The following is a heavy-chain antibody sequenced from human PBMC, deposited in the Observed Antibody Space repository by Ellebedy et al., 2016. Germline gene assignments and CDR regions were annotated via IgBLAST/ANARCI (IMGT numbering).Heavy chain of an antibody. CDR3: GRGDYYGRIDD. D-gene: IGHD3-3*01. V-gene: IGHV4-61*01. CDR1: GGSINISPYY. CDR2: VYYSGST. J-gene: IGHJ4*02. Sequence: SETLSLTCTVSGGSINISPYYWSWIRQPPGKGLEWVGYVYYSGSTTYNPSLKSRLTISVDTSKNQFSLKLISVTAADTAVYYCGRGDYYGRIDDWGQGNLVAVYS.